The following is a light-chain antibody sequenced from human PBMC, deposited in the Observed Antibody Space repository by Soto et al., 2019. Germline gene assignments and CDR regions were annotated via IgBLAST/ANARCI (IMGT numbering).Light chain of an antibody. Sequence: DIQMTQSPSSLSASVGDRVAITCRATQSISDYLNWYQQKPGKALKLLIYGASNLQSGVPSRFSGSGSGTYFTLTISGLQPEDFGLYYCQQSYSLPFTFGPGTKVDVK. CDR2: GAS. CDR1: QSISDY. V-gene: IGKV1-39*01. J-gene: IGKJ3*01. CDR3: QQSYSLPFT.